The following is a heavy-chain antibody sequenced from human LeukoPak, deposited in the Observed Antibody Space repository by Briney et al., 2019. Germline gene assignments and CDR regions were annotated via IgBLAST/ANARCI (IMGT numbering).Heavy chain of an antibody. CDR3: ARVKSPLRFLEWLPYYFDY. J-gene: IGHJ4*02. CDR2: IYYSGST. V-gene: IGHV4-30-4*08. CDR1: GGSISSGDYY. Sequence: SQTLSLTCTVSGGSISSGDYYWSWIRQPPGKGLEWIGYIYYSGSTYYNPSLKSRVTISVDTSKNQFSLKLSSVTAADTAVHYCARVKSPLRFLEWLPYYFDYWGQGTLVTVSS. D-gene: IGHD3-3*01.